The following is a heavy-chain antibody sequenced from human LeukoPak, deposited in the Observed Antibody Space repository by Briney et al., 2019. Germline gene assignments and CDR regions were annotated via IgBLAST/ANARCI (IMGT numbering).Heavy chain of an antibody. J-gene: IGHJ6*03. CDR3: ARDGGLVGATDYYYYMDV. Sequence: PGGSLRLSCAASGLTFSSYWMSWVRQAPGKGLEWVANIKQDGTEKYYVDSVKGRFTISTDNSTNTLYLQMNSLRAEDTAVYYCARDGGLVGATDYYYYMDVWGKGTTVTVSS. CDR1: GLTFSSYW. V-gene: IGHV3-7*01. D-gene: IGHD1-26*01. CDR2: IKQDGTEK.